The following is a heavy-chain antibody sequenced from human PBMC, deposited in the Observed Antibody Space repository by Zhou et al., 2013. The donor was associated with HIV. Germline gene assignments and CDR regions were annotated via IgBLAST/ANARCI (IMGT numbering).Heavy chain of an antibody. V-gene: IGHV1-46*01. J-gene: IGHJ4*02. CDR1: GYTFTSYY. Sequence: QVQLVQSGAEVKKPGASVKVSCKASGYTFTSYYMDWVRQAPGQGLEWMGIINPSGGSTSYAQKFQGRVTMTRDTSTSTVYMELRSLRSEDTAVYYCARDLYYYDTSGYYGDRGFDYWGQGTLVTVSS. CDR2: INPSGGST. D-gene: IGHD3-22*01. CDR3: ARDLYYYDTSGYYGDRGFDY.